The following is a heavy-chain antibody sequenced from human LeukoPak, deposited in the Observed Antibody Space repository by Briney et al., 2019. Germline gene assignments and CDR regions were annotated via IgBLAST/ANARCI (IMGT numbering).Heavy chain of an antibody. V-gene: IGHV3-21*01. CDR1: GGSVTSTNW. D-gene: IGHD4-17*01. CDR2: ISSSGSSI. J-gene: IGHJ3*02. CDR3: ATLTTVTHDAFDI. Sequence: ETLSLTCDVSGGSVTSTNWWTWVRQPPGKGLEWVSSISSSGSSIYYADSLRGRFTISRDNAKNSLFLQMHSLRAEDTAVYYCATLTTVTHDAFDIWGQGTMVTVSS.